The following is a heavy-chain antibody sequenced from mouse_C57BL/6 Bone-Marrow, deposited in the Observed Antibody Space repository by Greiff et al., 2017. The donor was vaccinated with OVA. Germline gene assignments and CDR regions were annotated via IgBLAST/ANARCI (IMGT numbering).Heavy chain of an antibody. Sequence: EVQVVESGGGLVKPGGSLKLSCAASGFTFSSYTMSWVRQTPEKRLEWVATISGGGGNTYYPDSVKGRFTISRDNAKNTLYLQMSSLRSEDTALYYCARQAGGAMDYWGQGTSVTVSS. CDR3: ARQAGGAMDY. CDR2: ISGGGGNT. V-gene: IGHV5-9*01. CDR1: GFTFSSYT. J-gene: IGHJ4*01.